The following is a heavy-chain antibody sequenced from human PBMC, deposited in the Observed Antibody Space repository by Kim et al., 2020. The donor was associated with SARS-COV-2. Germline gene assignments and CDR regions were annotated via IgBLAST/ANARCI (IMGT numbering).Heavy chain of an antibody. CDR1: GFTFSSYW. V-gene: IGHV3-7*01. D-gene: IGHD3-3*01. CDR3: ARTYYDFWSGYHEYYYYGMDI. CDR2: IKQDGSEK. J-gene: IGHJ6*02. Sequence: GGSLRLSCAASGFTFSSYWLNWVRQAPGKGLEWVAIIKQDGSEKSYVDSVKGRFTISRDNAKNSLYLQMNSLRADDTAVYYCARTYYDFWSGYHEYYYYGMDIWGQGTTVTVSS.